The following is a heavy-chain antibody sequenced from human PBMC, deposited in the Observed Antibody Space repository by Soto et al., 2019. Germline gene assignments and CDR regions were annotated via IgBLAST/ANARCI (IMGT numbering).Heavy chain of an antibody. D-gene: IGHD3-10*01. CDR1: GYTFNSHG. J-gene: IGHJ6*03. Sequence: QVQLVQSGGEVKKPGASVKVSCKASGYTFNSHGISWVRQAPGQGPEWMGWISVHNGDTNYAQKLQGRVTVTTDTSTSTAYMELRSLRSEDTAVYYCARILRGANTDYYHYMDVWCKGTTVTVSS. CDR3: ARILRGANTDYYHYMDV. V-gene: IGHV1-18*01. CDR2: ISVHNGDT.